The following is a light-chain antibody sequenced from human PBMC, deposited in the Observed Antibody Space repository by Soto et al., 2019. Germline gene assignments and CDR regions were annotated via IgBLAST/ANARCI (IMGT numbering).Light chain of an antibody. CDR1: SSDVGAYDF. Sequence: QSVLTQPASVSGSPGQSITISCTGTSSDVGAYDFVSWYQQHPGKAPKFIIYDVYSRPSGVSNRFSGSKSGNTASLTISGLQPEDEADYFCSSYTSSNSLVFGPGTKVTVL. CDR2: DVY. CDR3: SSYTSSNSLV. J-gene: IGLJ1*01. V-gene: IGLV2-14*03.